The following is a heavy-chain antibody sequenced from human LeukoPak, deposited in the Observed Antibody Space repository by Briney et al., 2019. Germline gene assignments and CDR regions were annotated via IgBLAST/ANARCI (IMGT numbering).Heavy chain of an antibody. V-gene: IGHV5-51*01. Sequence: GESLKISCKGSGYSFTSYWIGWVRQMPGKGLEWMGIIYPGDSGTRYSPSFQGQVTISADKSISTAYLQWSSLKALFFFKQKTAYEILTGYSRDYFDYWGQGTLVTVSS. D-gene: IGHD3-9*01. CDR3: AYEILTGYSRDYFDY. J-gene: IGHJ4*02. CDR1: GYSFTSYW. CDR2: IYPGDSGT.